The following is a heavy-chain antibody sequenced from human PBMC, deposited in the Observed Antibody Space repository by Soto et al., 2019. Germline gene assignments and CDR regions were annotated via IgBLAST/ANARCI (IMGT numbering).Heavy chain of an antibody. J-gene: IGHJ4*02. Sequence: EVQLVESGGGLVRPGGSLRLSCAGSGFAFSGSSMNWVRQAPGKGLEWVSSISSMNTYIYYADSVRGRFTISRDNAKNSLYLHMNSLRAEDTAVYYCARGGFTMHRGVNPADFDYWGQGTLVTVSS. D-gene: IGHD3-10*01. V-gene: IGHV3-21*01. CDR3: ARGGFTMHRGVNPADFDY. CDR1: GFAFSGSS. CDR2: ISSMNTYI.